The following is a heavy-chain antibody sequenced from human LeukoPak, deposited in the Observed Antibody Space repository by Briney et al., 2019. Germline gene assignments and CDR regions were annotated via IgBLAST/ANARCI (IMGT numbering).Heavy chain of an antibody. V-gene: IGHV4-39*07. CDR1: GGSISSSSYY. Sequence: SETLSLTCTVSGGSISSSSYYWGWIRQPSGKGLEWIGSIYYSGSTYYNPSLKSRVTISVDTSKNQFSLKLSSVTAADTAVYYCASSSQVATIVSFDYWGQGTLVTVSS. J-gene: IGHJ4*02. CDR2: IYYSGST. CDR3: ASSSQVATIVSFDY. D-gene: IGHD5-12*01.